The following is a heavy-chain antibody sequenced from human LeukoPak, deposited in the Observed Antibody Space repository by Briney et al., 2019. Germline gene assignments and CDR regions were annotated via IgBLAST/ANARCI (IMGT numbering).Heavy chain of an antibody. D-gene: IGHD3-10*01. J-gene: IGHJ4*02. CDR1: GGSFSGYY. V-gene: IGHV4-34*01. Sequence: RASETLSLTCAVYGGSFSGYYWSWIRQPPAKGLEWIGEINHSGSTNYNPSLKSRVTVSIDTSKNQFSLKLTSVTAADTAVYYCARDQGSGIWGQGTLVTVSS. CDR3: ARDQGSGI. CDR2: INHSGST.